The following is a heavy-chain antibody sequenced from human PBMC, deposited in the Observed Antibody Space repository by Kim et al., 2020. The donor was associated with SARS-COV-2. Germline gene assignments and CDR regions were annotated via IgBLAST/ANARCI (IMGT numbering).Heavy chain of an antibody. CDR1: GFTFSSYW. CDR3: ARASHYDFWSGYYYGGDFDY. J-gene: IGHJ4*02. CDR2: INSDGSST. D-gene: IGHD3-3*01. Sequence: GGSLRLSCAASGFTFSSYWMHWVRQAPGKGLVWVSRINSDGSSTSYADSVKGRFTISRDNAKNTLRAEDTAVYYCARASHYDFWSGYYYGGDFDYWGQGT. V-gene: IGHV3-74*01.